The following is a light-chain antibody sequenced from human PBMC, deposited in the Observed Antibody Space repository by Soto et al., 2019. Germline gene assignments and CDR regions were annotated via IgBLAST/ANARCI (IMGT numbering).Light chain of an antibody. CDR2: EGS. CDR3: CSYASSSTLSVV. V-gene: IGLV2-23*01. CDR1: SSDVGSYNL. Sequence: QSALTQPASVSGSPGQSITISCTGTSSDVGSYNLVSWYQQHPGKAPKLMIYEGSKRPSGVSNRFSGSMSGNTASLTISGLQVVGEVDYYCCSYASSSTLSVVFGGGTKLTVL. J-gene: IGLJ2*01.